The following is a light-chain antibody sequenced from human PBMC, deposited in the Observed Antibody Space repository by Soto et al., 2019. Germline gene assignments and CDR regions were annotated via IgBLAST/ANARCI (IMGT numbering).Light chain of an antibody. CDR1: SSDVGGYNY. Sequence: QSVLTQPASVSGSPGQSINISCTGTSSDVGGYNYVSWYQHHPGKAPKLIIYDVSNRPSGVSNPFSGSKSGNTASLTISGLQPEDEADYYCSSYTTSNTRQIVSGTGTKVTV. J-gene: IGLJ1*01. CDR2: DVS. V-gene: IGLV2-14*03. CDR3: SSYTTSNTRQIV.